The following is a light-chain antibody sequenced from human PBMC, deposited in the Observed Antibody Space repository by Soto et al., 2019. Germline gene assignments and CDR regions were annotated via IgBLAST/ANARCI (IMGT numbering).Light chain of an antibody. CDR2: GAS. Sequence: EVVLTQSPDTLSLPPGERATLSCRAIQSVSNNYLAWYQQKPGQAPRLLIYGASNRATGIPDRFSGSGSGTEFTLTISSLQSEDFAVYYCQQYNNWPPITFGQGTRLEIK. V-gene: IGKV3D-15*01. CDR1: QSVSNN. CDR3: QQYNNWPPIT. J-gene: IGKJ5*01.